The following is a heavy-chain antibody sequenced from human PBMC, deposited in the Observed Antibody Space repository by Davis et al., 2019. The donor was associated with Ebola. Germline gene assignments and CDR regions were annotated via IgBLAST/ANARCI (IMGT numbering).Heavy chain of an antibody. CDR1: GFTFDDHA. D-gene: IGHD6-13*01. V-gene: IGHV3-20*04. CDR2: ISGNGYGT. J-gene: IGHJ4*02. Sequence: GESLKISCAASGFTFDDHAMSWVRQAPGKALEWVSLISGNGYGTEYGDSVKGRFTISRDNAENSVFLQMNSLRAGDTAVYYCARAPESAGNFDYWGQGAQVTVSS. CDR3: ARAPESAGNFDY.